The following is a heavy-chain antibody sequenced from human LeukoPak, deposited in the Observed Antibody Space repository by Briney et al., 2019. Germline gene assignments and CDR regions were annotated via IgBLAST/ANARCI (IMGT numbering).Heavy chain of an antibody. Sequence: PSETLSLTCTVSGYSISSGYYWGWIRQPPGKGLEWIGSIYHSGSTYYNPSLKSRVTISVDTSKNQFSLKLSSVTAADTAVYYCARDPRGYGFIDYWGQGTLVTVSS. J-gene: IGHJ4*02. D-gene: IGHD5-18*01. V-gene: IGHV4-38-2*02. CDR1: GYSISSGYY. CDR2: IYHSGST. CDR3: ARDPRGYGFIDY.